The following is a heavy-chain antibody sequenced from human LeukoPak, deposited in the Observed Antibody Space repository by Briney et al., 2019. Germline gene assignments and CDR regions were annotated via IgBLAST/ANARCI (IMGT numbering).Heavy chain of an antibody. J-gene: IGHJ5*02. CDR1: GFTFSSYA. Sequence: GGSLRLSCAASGFTFSSYAMSWVRQAPGKGLEWVSAISGSGGSTYYADSVKGRFTISRDNSKNTLYLQMNSLRAEDTAVYYCARDSSGRSLGWFDPWGQGTLVTVSS. CDR3: ARDSSGRSLGWFDP. V-gene: IGHV3-23*01. D-gene: IGHD6-19*01. CDR2: ISGSGGST.